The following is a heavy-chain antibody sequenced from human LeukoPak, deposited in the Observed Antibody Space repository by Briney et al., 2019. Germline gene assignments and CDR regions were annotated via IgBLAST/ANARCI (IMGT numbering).Heavy chain of an antibody. Sequence: PSETLSLTCTVSGGSIGSYYWSWIRQPPGKGLECIGYIYYTGSTTYNPSLKSRLTMSLDTSRNQFSLKLSSVTAADTAVYYCARQNYYDSGSYWGFFEYWGQGALVTVSS. V-gene: IGHV4-59*08. CDR3: ARQNYYDSGSYWGFFEY. D-gene: IGHD3-10*01. J-gene: IGHJ4*02. CDR2: IYYTGST. CDR1: GGSIGSYY.